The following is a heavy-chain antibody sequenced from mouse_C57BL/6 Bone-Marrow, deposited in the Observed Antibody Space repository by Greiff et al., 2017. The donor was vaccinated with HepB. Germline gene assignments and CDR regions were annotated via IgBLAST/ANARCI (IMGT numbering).Heavy chain of an antibody. V-gene: IGHV7-1*01. J-gene: IGHJ1*03. Sequence: EVKVVESGGGLVQSGRSLRLSCATSGFTFSDFYMEWVRQAPGKGLEWIAASRNKANDYTTEYSASVKGRFIVSRDTSQSILYLQMNALRAEDTAIYYCARDAPYYGNPYWYFDVWGTGTTVTVSS. D-gene: IGHD2-10*01. CDR1: GFTFSDFY. CDR3: ARDAPYYGNPYWYFDV. CDR2: SRNKANDYTT.